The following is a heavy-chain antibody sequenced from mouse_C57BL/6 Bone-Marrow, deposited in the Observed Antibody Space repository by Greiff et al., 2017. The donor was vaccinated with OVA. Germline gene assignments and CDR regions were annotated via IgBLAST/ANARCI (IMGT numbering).Heavy chain of an antibody. CDR1: GYSFTGYF. CDR3: ASSYDYDLFAY. CDR2: IIPYNGDT. Sequence: EVQLQQSGPELVKPGDSVKISCKASGYSFTGYFMNWVMQSHGKSLEWIGRIIPYNGDTFYNQKFKGKATLTVDKSSSTAHMELRSLTSEDSAVYYCASSYDYDLFAYWGQGTLVTVSA. D-gene: IGHD2-4*01. J-gene: IGHJ3*01. V-gene: IGHV1-20*01.